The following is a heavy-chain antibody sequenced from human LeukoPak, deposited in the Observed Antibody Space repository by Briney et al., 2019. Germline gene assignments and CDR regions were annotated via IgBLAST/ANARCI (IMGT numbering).Heavy chain of an antibody. V-gene: IGHV1-2*06. D-gene: IGHD5-12*01. J-gene: IGHJ4*02. CDR1: GYTFTVYY. CDR3: ASDIVATIY. Sequence: ASVTVSFTASGYTFTVYYMHWVRQAPGQGLEWMGRINPNSGGTNYAQKFQGRVTMTRDTSINTAFMELSRLSSDDTAVYYCASDIVATIYWGQGTLVTVSS. CDR2: INPNSGGT.